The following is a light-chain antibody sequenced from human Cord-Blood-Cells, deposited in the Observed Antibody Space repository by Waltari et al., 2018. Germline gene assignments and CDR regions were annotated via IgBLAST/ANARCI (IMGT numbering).Light chain of an antibody. J-gene: IGKJ2*01. CDR1: QSISSW. CDR2: DAS. Sequence: DIPMTQSPSTLSAPVGDRVTITCRASQSISSWLAWYQQKPGKAPQLLIYDASSLESGVPSRFSGSGSGTEFTLTISSLQPDDFATYYCQQYNSYSPVYTFGQGTKLEIK. CDR3: QQYNSYSPVYT. V-gene: IGKV1-5*01.